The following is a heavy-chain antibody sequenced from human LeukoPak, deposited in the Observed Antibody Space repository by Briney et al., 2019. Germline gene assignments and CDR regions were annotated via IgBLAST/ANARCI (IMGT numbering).Heavy chain of an antibody. CDR1: GFSFSNFG. D-gene: IGHD3-10*01. V-gene: IGHV3-30*18. Sequence: GRPLRLSCAASGFSFSNFGMHWVRQAPGKGLEWVAVISHDGSLKYYLDSVKGRFTISRDNSKNTLYLQMDSLRVEDTAVYYCAKKNSYGSGAGDPLDVWGHGTLVAVSS. J-gene: IGHJ3*01. CDR2: ISHDGSLK. CDR3: AKKNSYGSGAGDPLDV.